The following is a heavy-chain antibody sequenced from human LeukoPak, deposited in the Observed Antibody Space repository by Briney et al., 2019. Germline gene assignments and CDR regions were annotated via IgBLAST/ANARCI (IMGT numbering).Heavy chain of an antibody. CDR2: ISAYNGNT. V-gene: IGHV1-18*01. J-gene: IGHJ6*03. D-gene: IGHD2-2*01. CDR3: ARVAVVVVPAASMAYYYMDV. Sequence: GASVKVSCKASGYTFTSYGISWVRQAPGQGLEWMGWISAYNGNTNYAQKLQGRVTMTTDTSTSTAYMELRSLRSDDTAVYYCARVAVVVVPAASMAYYYMDVWGKGTTVTVSS. CDR1: GYTFTSYG.